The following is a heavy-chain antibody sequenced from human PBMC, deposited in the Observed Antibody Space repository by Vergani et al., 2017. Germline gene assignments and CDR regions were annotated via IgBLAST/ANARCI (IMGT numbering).Heavy chain of an antibody. CDR1: GFTFSNSA. CDR3: ARDCTSGGCPDNYGMDV. D-gene: IGHD2-8*01. V-gene: IGHV3-23*01. J-gene: IGHJ6*02. CDR2: ISGPGLST. Sequence: EVQLLESGGDLVQPGGSLRLSCAASGFTFSNSAVSWVRQAPGRGLAWVSSISGPGLSTYYADSVKGRFSISRDNSKNTVFLQLRSLRAEDAAVYYCARDCTSGGCPDNYGMDVWGQGATVTVSS.